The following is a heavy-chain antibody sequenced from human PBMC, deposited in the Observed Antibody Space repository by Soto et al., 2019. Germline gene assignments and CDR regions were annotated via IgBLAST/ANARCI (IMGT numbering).Heavy chain of an antibody. CDR1: GGSISSYY. J-gene: IGHJ6*03. CDR2: IYYSGST. CDR3: ARLWHFGGYSYGGLGYYYYMDV. D-gene: IGHD5-18*01. V-gene: IGHV4-59*08. Sequence: PSETLSLTCTVSGGSISSYYWSWIRQPPGKGLEWIGYIYYSGSTNYNPSLKSRVTISVDTSKNQFSLKLSSVTAADTAVYYCARLWHFGGYSYGGLGYYYYMDVWGKGTTVTVSS.